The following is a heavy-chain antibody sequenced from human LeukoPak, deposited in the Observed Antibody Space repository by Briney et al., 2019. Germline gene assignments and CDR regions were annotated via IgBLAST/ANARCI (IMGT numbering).Heavy chain of an antibody. CDR1: GYRFTSYW. Sequence: GESLEISWKGSGYRFTSYWIGWVRQMPGKGLEWMGIIYPGDSDTRYSPSFQGQVTISADKSISTASLQWTSLKASDTAMYYCARRGYSYGLKYYYYYGMDVWGQGTTVTVSS. CDR2: IYPGDSDT. J-gene: IGHJ6*02. D-gene: IGHD5-18*01. V-gene: IGHV5-51*01. CDR3: ARRGYSYGLKYYYYYGMDV.